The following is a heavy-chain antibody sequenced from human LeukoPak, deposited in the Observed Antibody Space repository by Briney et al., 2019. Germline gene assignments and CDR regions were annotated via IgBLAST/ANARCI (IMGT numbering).Heavy chain of an antibody. D-gene: IGHD3-10*01. Sequence: ASVEVSCKASGYTFTSYDINWVRQATGQGLEWMGWMNPNSGNTGYAQKFQGRVTMTRNTSISTAYMELSGLRSEDTAVYYCATESTMVRATGAYWGQGTLVTVSS. V-gene: IGHV1-8*01. CDR2: MNPNSGNT. J-gene: IGHJ4*02. CDR1: GYTFTSYD. CDR3: ATESTMVRATGAY.